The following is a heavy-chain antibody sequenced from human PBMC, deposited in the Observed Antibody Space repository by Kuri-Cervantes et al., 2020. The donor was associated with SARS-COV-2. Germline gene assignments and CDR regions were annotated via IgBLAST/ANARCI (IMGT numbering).Heavy chain of an antibody. CDR2: IWYDGSNK. CDR3: ASLPAVAGYFDY. J-gene: IGHJ4*02. CDR1: GLTFSSYG. Sequence: GESLKLSCAASGLTFSSYGMHWVRQAPGKGLEWVAVIWYDGSNKYYADSVKGRFTISRDNSKNTLYLQMNSLRAEDTAVYYCASLPAVAGYFDYWGQGTLVTVSS. D-gene: IGHD6-19*01. V-gene: IGHV3-33*01.